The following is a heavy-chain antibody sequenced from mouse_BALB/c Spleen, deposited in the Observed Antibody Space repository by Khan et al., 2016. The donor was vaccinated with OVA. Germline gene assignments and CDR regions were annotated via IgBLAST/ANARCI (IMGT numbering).Heavy chain of an antibody. J-gene: IGHJ4*01. CDR3: ARQPYYHYYLMDY. CDR2: IWSDGST. CDR1: GFSLTNYG. Sequence: QVQLKQSGPGLVAPSQSLSITCTISGFSLTNYGVHWVRQHPGKGLEWLVVIWSDGSTTYNSALKSRLSISKDNSKSQVFLKMNSLQTDYTAMYYCARQPYYHYYLMDYWGQGTSVTVSS. V-gene: IGHV2-6-1*01. D-gene: IGHD2-10*01.